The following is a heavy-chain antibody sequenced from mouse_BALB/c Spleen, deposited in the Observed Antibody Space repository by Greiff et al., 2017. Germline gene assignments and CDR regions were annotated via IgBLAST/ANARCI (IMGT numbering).Heavy chain of an antibody. CDR2: ILPGSGST. CDR3: ARGDYGSIFAY. J-gene: IGHJ3*01. Sequence: QVQLQQSGAELMKPGASVKISCKATGYTFSSYWIEWVKQRPGHGLEWIGEILPGSGSTNYNEKFKGKATFTADTSSNTAYMELARLTSEDSAVYDCARGDYGSIFAYWGQGTLVTVSA. CDR1: GYTFSSYW. V-gene: IGHV1-9*01. D-gene: IGHD1-1*01.